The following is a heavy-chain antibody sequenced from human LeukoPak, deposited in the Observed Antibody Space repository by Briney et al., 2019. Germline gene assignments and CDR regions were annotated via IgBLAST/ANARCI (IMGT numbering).Heavy chain of an antibody. CDR2: IYSSGST. J-gene: IGHJ3*02. CDR1: GASMTTFY. CDR3: ARLPAARLISGAFDI. D-gene: IGHD3-16*01. V-gene: IGHV4-59*01. Sequence: SETLSLTCTVSGASMTTFYWSWIRQPPGKGLEWVAYIYSSGSTNYNPSLKSRLTISIDTSKKQFSLKMSSVTAADTALYYCARLPAARLISGAFDIWGQGTMVTVSS.